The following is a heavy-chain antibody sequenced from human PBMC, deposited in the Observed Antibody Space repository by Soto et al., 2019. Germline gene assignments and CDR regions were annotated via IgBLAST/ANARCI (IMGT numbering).Heavy chain of an antibody. J-gene: IGHJ1*01. CDR3: SRRGDDSLSVDFAR. V-gene: IGHV1-69*08. CDR1: GDTFSTST. CDR2: IIPVLGPP. Sequence: QVQLVQSGAEVKKPGSSVTVSCTVSGDTFSTSTINWVRQAPRQGLEWMGRIIPVLGPPNYSQTFQGRLTITADTSTNTVYMELSSLRSEDTAGYFCSRRGDDSLSVDFARWGQGTLVTVSS. D-gene: IGHD2-2*03.